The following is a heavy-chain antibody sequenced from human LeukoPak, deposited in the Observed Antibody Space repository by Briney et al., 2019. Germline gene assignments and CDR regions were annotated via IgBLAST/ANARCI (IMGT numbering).Heavy chain of an antibody. J-gene: IGHJ4*02. D-gene: IGHD2-15*01. CDR1: GYTFSSYG. Sequence: ASVKVSCKASGYTFSSYGISWVRQAPGQGLECMGWISGYNGNANYAQKLQGRVTMTTDTSTSTAYMELRSLRSDDTAVYYCARENFPTIRGYCTGGSCALDFWGQGTLVTVSS. CDR3: ARENFPTIRGYCTGGSCALDF. V-gene: IGHV1-18*01. CDR2: ISGYNGNA.